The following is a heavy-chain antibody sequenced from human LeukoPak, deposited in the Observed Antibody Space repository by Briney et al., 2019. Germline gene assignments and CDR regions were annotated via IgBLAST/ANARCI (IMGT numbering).Heavy chain of an antibody. V-gene: IGHV1-69*13. CDR3: ARLGVYYDSSGYYDY. CDR2: IIPIFGTA. Sequence: GASVTVSCTASGGTFSSYAISWVRQAPGQGLEWMGGIIPIFGTANYAQKFQGRVTITADESTSTAYMELSSLRSEDTAVYYCARLGVYYDSSGYYDYWGQGTLVTVSS. J-gene: IGHJ4*02. D-gene: IGHD3-22*01. CDR1: GGTFSSYA.